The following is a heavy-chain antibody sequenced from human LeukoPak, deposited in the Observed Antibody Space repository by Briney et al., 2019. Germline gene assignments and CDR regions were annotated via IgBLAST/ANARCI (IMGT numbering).Heavy chain of an antibody. CDR2: ISSSGSTI. CDR1: GFTFSSYS. Sequence: GGSLRLSCAASGFTFSSYSMNWVRQAPGKGLEWVSYISSSGSTIYYADSVKGRFTISRDNAKNSLYLQMDSLRAEDTAVYYCARGTRESAQSGSYYRNWGQGTLVTVSS. D-gene: IGHD1-26*01. CDR3: ARGTRESAQSGSYYRN. J-gene: IGHJ4*02. V-gene: IGHV3-48*04.